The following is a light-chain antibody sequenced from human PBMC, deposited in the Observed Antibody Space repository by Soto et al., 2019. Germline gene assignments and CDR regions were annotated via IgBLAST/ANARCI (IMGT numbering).Light chain of an antibody. CDR2: DVT. CDR1: NSDVGGYNY. V-gene: IGLV2-11*01. Sequence: QSALTQPRSVSGSPGQSVTVSCTGTNSDVGGYNYVSWYQQHPDKAPKLMIYDVTQRPSGVPDRFSGSKSGNTASLTISGLQSDDEADYYCCSYAGNYIYVFGTGTKVTVL. CDR3: CSYAGNYIYV. J-gene: IGLJ1*01.